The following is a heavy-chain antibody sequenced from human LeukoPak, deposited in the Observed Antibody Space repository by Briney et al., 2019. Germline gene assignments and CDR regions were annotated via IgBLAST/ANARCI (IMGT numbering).Heavy chain of an antibody. CDR3: ARDQSGYED. CDR1: GFSFSNSW. CDR2: ISEDGGST. D-gene: IGHD6-13*01. V-gene: IGHV3-74*01. Sequence: GGSLRLSCAASGFSFSNSWMHWARHAPGKGLVWVSHISEDGGSTRYVDSVKGRFTISRDNARNTLFLQMNSLRAEDTAVYYCARDQSGYEDWGQGTLVTVSS. J-gene: IGHJ4*02.